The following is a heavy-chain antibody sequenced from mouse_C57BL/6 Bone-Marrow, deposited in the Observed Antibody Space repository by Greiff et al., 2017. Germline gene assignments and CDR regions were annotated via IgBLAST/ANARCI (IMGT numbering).Heavy chain of an antibody. CDR1: GFTFSDYY. J-gene: IGHJ3*01. Sequence: EVKLVESGGGLVQPGGSLKLSCAASGFTFSDYYMYWVRQTPEKRLEWVAYISNGGGSTYYPDTVKGRFTISRDNAKNTLYLQMSRLKSEDTAMYYCARYSNYGFAYWGQGTLVTVSA. CDR3: ARYSNYGFAY. CDR2: ISNGGGST. V-gene: IGHV5-12*01. D-gene: IGHD2-5*01.